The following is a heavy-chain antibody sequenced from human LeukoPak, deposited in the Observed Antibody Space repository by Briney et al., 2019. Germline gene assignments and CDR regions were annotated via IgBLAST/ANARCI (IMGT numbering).Heavy chain of an antibody. J-gene: IGHJ4*02. Sequence: SETLSLTCAVYGGSFSGYYWSWIRQPPGKGLEWIGEINHSGSTNYNPSLKSRVTISVDTSKNQFSLKLSSVTAADTAVYYCARGRRYSYGPPPDHWGQGTLVTVSS. CDR3: ARGRRYSYGPPPDH. D-gene: IGHD5-18*01. CDR1: GGSFSGYY. CDR2: INHSGST. V-gene: IGHV4-34*01.